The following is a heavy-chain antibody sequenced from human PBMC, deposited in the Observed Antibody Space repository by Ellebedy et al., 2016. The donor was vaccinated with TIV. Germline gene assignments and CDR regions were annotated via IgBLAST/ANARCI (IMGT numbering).Heavy chain of an antibody. CDR1: GHIFTTFG. J-gene: IGHJ6*02. CDR2: INTGNGNT. CDR3: ATREWVDPMDV. V-gene: IGHV1-3*04. D-gene: IGHD3-3*01. Sequence: ASVKVSXXGSGHIFTTFGFHWVRQAPGQGPEWMGWINTGNGNTKYSQNFQGRVTITRDTSATTAYMELSSLRSEDTAIYYCATREWVDPMDVWGQGTTVTVSS.